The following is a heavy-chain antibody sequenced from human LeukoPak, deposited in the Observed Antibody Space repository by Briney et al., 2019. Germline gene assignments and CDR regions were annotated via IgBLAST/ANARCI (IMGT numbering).Heavy chain of an antibody. J-gene: IGHJ5*02. CDR2: ISGSGGST. V-gene: IGHV3-23*01. CDR1: GFTFSSYA. Sequence: GGSLRLSCAASGFTFSSYAMSWVRQAPGKGLEWVSAISGSGGSTYYADSVKGRFTISRDNSKNTLYLQMNSLRAEDTAVYYCAKDPRGIVVVPVAFNWFDPWGQGTLVTVSS. D-gene: IGHD2-2*01. CDR3: AKDPRGIVVVPVAFNWFDP.